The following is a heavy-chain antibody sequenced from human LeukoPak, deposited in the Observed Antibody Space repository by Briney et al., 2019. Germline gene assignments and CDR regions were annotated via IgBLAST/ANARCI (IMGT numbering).Heavy chain of an antibody. CDR2: ISGSGGST. V-gene: IGHV3-23*01. D-gene: IGHD2/OR15-2a*01. Sequence: PGGSLRLSCAASGFTFTNYAMNWVRQAPGNGLEWVSGISGSGGSTYYAASVKGRFTISRDDARNSLYLQMNSLKDEDTAVYYCARDRGYFYDQLDYWGQGTLVTVSS. J-gene: IGHJ4*02. CDR3: ARDRGYFYDQLDY. CDR1: GFTFTNYA.